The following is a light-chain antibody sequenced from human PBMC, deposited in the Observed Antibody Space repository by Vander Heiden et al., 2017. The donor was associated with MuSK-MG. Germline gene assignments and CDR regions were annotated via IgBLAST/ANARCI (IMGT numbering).Light chain of an antibody. Sequence: VSITCRASQGIRNDLAWYQQNPGKGPKLLIYGASSLQSGVPPRFSGSGSGTDFTLTISSLKPEDFATYYCLQDYNYTLTFGGGTRVEIK. CDR3: LQDYNYTLT. V-gene: IGKV1-6*01. J-gene: IGKJ4*01. CDR1: QGIRND. CDR2: GAS.